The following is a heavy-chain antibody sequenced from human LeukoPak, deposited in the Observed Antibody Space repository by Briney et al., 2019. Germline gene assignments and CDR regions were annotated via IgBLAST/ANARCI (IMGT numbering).Heavy chain of an antibody. CDR2: ISAYHGKT. J-gene: IGHJ3*02. Sequence: GASVKVSCKASGYDFSTFGIRWVRQAPGEGLEWMGWISAYHGKTNFPQRFQGRVTLTTETSTSTAYMELRSLRSDDTAIYYCARDSPFMVPGTGDAFDIWGQGTLVSVSS. CDR3: ARDSPFMVPGTGDAFDI. D-gene: IGHD6-19*01. V-gene: IGHV1-18*01. CDR1: GYDFSTFG.